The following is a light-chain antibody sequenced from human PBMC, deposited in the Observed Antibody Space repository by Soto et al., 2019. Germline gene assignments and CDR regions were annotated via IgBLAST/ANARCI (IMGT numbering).Light chain of an antibody. Sequence: QSALTQPASVSGSPGQSITISCTGTSSDVGGYNLVSWYQHHPGNAPKLIIYEDTKRPSGLFNRFSGSKSGNTASLTISGLQAEDEADYYCCSYAGSSNWVFGGGTKVTVL. CDR1: SSDVGGYNL. V-gene: IGLV2-23*01. CDR3: CSYAGSSNWV. CDR2: EDT. J-gene: IGLJ3*02.